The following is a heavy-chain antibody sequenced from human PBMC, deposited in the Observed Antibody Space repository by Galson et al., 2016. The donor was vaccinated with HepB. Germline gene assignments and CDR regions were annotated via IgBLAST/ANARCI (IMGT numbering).Heavy chain of an antibody. CDR2: INAANRNT. J-gene: IGHJ5*02. Sequence: SVKVSCKASGYIFTRYAIHWVRQAPGQRPEWMGWINAANRNTKYSRRFQGRVTITRETSASTAYMELSRLRSEDTAVYYCARGPGEVGATIIWFDPWGQGTLVTVSS. CDR1: GYIFTRYA. CDR3: ARGPGEVGATIIWFDP. D-gene: IGHD1-26*01. V-gene: IGHV1-3*01.